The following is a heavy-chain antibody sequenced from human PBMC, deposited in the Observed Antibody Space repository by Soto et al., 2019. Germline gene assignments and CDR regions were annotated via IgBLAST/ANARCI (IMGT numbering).Heavy chain of an antibody. CDR2: IYYSGST. D-gene: IGHD2-21*02. CDR3: ARLAHCVGDCFSGRYLQH. Sequence: QLQLQESGPGLVKPSETLSLTCTVSGGSVSSTNYYWGWIRQPPGKGLEWIGSIYYSGSTYYNPSLKSRVTKSVETSKNPFPLKLRFVTAADTAVYYCARLAHCVGDCFSGRYLQHWGQGTLVTVSS. J-gene: IGHJ1*01. V-gene: IGHV4-39*01. CDR1: GGSVSSTNYY.